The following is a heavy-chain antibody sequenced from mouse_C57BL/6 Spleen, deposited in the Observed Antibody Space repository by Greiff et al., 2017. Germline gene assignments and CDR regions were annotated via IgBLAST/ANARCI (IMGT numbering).Heavy chain of an antibody. CDR2: IYPGDGDT. Sequence: VQLQQSGPELVKPGASVKISCKASGYAFSSSWMNWVKQRPGKGLEWIGQIYPGDGDTNYNGKFKGKATLTADKSSSTAYMQLSSLTSEDSAVYFCVREGGGTWRYLDYWGQGTTLTVSS. CDR3: VREGGGTWRYLDY. V-gene: IGHV1-82*01. D-gene: IGHD4-1*01. J-gene: IGHJ2*01. CDR1: GYAFSSSW.